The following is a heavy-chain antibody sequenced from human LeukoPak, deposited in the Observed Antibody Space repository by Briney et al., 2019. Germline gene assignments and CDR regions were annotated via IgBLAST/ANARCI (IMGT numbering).Heavy chain of an antibody. D-gene: IGHD5-24*01. Sequence: GGSLRLSCAASGFTFSSYAMHWVRQAPGKGLEWVAVISYDGSNKYYADSVKGRFTISRDNSKNTLYLQMNSLRAEDTAVYYCARVGVVGDGYNLDYWGQGTLVTVSS. CDR2: ISYDGSNK. CDR3: ARVGVVGDGYNLDY. CDR1: GFTFSSYA. V-gene: IGHV3-30-3*01. J-gene: IGHJ4*02.